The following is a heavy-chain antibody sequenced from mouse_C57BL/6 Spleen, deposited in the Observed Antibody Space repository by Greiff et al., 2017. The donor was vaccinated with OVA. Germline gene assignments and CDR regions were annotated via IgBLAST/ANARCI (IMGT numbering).Heavy chain of an antibody. J-gene: IGHJ2*01. CDR3: ARGYGSSYLYYFDY. D-gene: IGHD1-1*01. V-gene: IGHV1-26*01. CDR1: GYTFTDYY. Sequence: VQLQQSGPELVKPGASVKISCKASGYTFTDYYMNWVKQSHGKSLEWIGDINPNNGGTSYNQKFKGKATLTVDKSSSTAYMELRSLTSEDSAVYYCARGYGSSYLYYFDYWGQGTTLTVSS. CDR2: INPNNGGT.